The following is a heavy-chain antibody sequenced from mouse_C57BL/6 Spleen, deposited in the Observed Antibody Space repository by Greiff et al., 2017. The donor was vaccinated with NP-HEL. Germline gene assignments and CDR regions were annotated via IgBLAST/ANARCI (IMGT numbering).Heavy chain of an antibody. CDR2: IYPGDGDT. V-gene: IGHV1-82*01. CDR3: ARGLEGDY. CDR1: GYAFSSSW. J-gene: IGHJ2*01. Sequence: VQLQQSGPELVKPGASVKISCKASGYAFSSSWMNWVKQRPGKGLEWIGRIYPGDGDTNYNGKFKGKATLTADKSSSTAYMQLSSLTSEDSAVYFCARGLEGDYWGQGTTLTVSS.